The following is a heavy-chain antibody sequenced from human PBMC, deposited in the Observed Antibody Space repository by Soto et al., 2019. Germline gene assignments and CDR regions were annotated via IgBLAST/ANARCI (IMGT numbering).Heavy chain of an antibody. V-gene: IGHV1-2*04. CDR2: INPNSGGT. D-gene: IGHD3-3*01. Sequence: ASVKVSCKASGYTFTGYYMHWVRQAPGQGLEWMGWINPNSGGTNYAQKFQGWVTMTRDTSISTAYMELSRLRSDDTAVYYCARGGFLEWLSDYYYYMDVWGKGTTVTVSS. J-gene: IGHJ6*03. CDR3: ARGGFLEWLSDYYYYMDV. CDR1: GYTFTGYY.